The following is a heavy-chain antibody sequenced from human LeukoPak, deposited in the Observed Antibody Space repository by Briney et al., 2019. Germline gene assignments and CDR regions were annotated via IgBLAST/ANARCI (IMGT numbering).Heavy chain of an antibody. CDR1: GGSFSGYY. V-gene: IGHV4-34*01. J-gene: IGHJ4*02. CDR3: ARGRWIQLWFDY. CDR2: INHIGST. Sequence: PSETLSLTRAVYGGSFSGYYWSWIRQPPGKGREWIGEINHIGSTNYNPSLKSRVTISVDTSKNQFSLKLSSVTAADTAVYYCARGRWIQLWFDYWGQGTLVTVSS. D-gene: IGHD5-18*01.